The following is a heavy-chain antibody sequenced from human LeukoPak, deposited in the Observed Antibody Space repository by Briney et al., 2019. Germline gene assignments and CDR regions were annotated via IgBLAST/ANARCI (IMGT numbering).Heavy chain of an antibody. CDR2: ISGSGGST. D-gene: IGHD1-1*01. CDR3: ATMSGIYYYGMDV. J-gene: IGHJ6*02. CDR1: GFTFSSYA. Sequence: GGSLRLSCAASGFTFSSYAMSWVRQAPGKGLEWVSAISGSGGSTYYADSVKGRFTISGDNSKNTLYLQMNSLRAEDMAVYYCATMSGIYYYGMDVWGQGTTVTVSS. V-gene: IGHV3-23*01.